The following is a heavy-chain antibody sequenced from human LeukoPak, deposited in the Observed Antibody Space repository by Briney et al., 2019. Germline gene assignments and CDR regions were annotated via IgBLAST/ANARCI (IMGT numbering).Heavy chain of an antibody. CDR1: GFTFDDYA. V-gene: IGHV3-43D*04. Sequence: GGSLRLSCAASGFTFDDYAMHWVRQAPGKGLEWVSLISWDGGSTYYADSVKGRFTISRDNNKNSLYLQTKSLRAEDTALYYCAKDMGSGWSYQYYGMDVWGKGTTVTVSS. D-gene: IGHD6-19*01. CDR2: ISWDGGST. J-gene: IGHJ6*04. CDR3: AKDMGSGWSYQYYGMDV.